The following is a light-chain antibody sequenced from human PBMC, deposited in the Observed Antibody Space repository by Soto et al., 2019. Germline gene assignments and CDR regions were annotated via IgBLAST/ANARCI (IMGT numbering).Light chain of an antibody. V-gene: IGKV3-11*01. Sequence: EIVLTQSPATLSLSPGERATLSCRASQSVSSYLAWYQQKPGQAPRLLIYDASNRATGIPARFSGSGSGTDFTLTISSLEPQYFAVYYCQQRRNWPPVYTFGQGTKLEIK. CDR2: DAS. CDR3: QQRRNWPPVYT. CDR1: QSVSSY. J-gene: IGKJ2*01.